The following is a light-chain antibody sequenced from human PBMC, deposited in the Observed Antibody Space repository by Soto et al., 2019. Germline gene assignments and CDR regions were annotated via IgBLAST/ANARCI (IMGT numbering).Light chain of an antibody. CDR3: QQFDSSPKT. Sequence: EFVLTQSPGTLSFSPGERSTRSCRSSHTVRNNYLAWYQQKPGQAPRLLIYDASSRATGIPDRFSGTGSGTDFTLTISRLEPEDFAVYYCQQFDSSPKTFGQGTKVDIK. V-gene: IGKV3-20*01. J-gene: IGKJ1*01. CDR1: HTVRNNY. CDR2: DAS.